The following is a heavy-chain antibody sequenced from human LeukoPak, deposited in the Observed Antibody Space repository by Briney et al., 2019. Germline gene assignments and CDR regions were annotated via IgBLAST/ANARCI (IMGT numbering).Heavy chain of an antibody. D-gene: IGHD6-25*01. V-gene: IGHV3-33*01. CDR2: IWYDGSNK. Sequence: PGGSLRLSCAASGFTFSSYGMHWVRQAPGKGLEWVAVIWYDGSNKYYADSVKGRFTISRDNSKNTLYLQMNSLGAEDTAVYYCARDIDGSRFDYWGQGTLVTVSS. CDR1: GFTFSSYG. CDR3: ARDIDGSRFDY. J-gene: IGHJ4*02.